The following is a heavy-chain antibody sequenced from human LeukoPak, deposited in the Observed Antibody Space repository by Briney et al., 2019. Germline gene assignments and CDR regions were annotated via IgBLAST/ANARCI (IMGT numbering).Heavy chain of an antibody. J-gene: IGHJ4*02. V-gene: IGHV3-23*01. CDR3: ANGPECCSGSSCYYFFDF. D-gene: IGHD2-15*01. CDR2: ISGRGGDA. Sequence: PGGSLSLSCAVSGFTFSNYAMNGVRQARGRGVEWVSGISGRGGDAYYADAVRGRFTFPRDSYKNRLAVRRNSLRAEDTAVYYCANGPECCSGSSCYYFFDFWGQGALITVSS. CDR1: GFTFSNYA.